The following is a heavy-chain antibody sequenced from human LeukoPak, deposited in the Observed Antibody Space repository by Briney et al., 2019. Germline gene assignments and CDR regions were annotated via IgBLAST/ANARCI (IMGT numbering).Heavy chain of an antibody. V-gene: IGHV1-69*05. Sequence: ASVKVSCKASGGTFSSYAISWVRQAPGQGLEWMGGIIPIFGTANYAQKFQGRVTITTDESTSTAYMELSSLRSEDTAVYYCARGLLTTYYYDSSGCYPFDYWGQGTLVTVSS. J-gene: IGHJ4*02. CDR1: GGTFSSYA. CDR2: IIPIFGTA. D-gene: IGHD3-22*01. CDR3: ARGLLTTYYYDSSGCYPFDY.